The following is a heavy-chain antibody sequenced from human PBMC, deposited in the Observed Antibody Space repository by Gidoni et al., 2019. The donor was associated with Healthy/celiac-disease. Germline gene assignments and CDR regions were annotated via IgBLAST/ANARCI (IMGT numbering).Heavy chain of an antibody. CDR3: AKAFMIVVALPEYFQH. CDR1: GFTFSSYA. V-gene: IGHV3-23*01. J-gene: IGHJ1*01. D-gene: IGHD3-22*01. CDR2: ISGSGGST. Sequence: EVQLLESGGGLVQPGGSLRLSCAAAGFTFSSYAMSWVRQAPGKGLEWVSAISGSGGSTYYADSVKGRFTISRDNSKNTLYLQMNSLRAEDTAVYYCAKAFMIVVALPEYFQHWGQGTLVTVSS.